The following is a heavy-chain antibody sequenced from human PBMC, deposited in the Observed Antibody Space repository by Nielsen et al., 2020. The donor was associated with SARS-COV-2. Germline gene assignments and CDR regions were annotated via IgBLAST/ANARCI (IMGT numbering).Heavy chain of an antibody. J-gene: IGHJ4*02. V-gene: IGHV3-30*18. Sequence: GSLRLSCAASGFTFSSYGMHWVRQAPGKGLEWVAVISYDGSNKYYADSVKGRFTISRDNSKNTLYLQMNSLRAEDTAVYYCAKAPYCSGGSCYPLDYWGQGTLVTVSS. CDR1: GFTFSSYG. D-gene: IGHD2-15*01. CDR2: ISYDGSNK. CDR3: AKAPYCSGGSCYPLDY.